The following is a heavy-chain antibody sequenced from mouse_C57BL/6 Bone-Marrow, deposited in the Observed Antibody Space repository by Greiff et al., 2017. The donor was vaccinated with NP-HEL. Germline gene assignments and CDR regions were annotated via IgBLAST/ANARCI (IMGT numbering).Heavy chain of an antibody. CDR2: INPNNGGT. V-gene: IGHV1-26*01. Sequence: VQLQQSGPELVKPGASVKISCKASGYTFTDYYMNWVKQSHGKSLEWIGDINPNNGGTSYNQKFKGKATLTVDKSSSTAYMELRSLTSEDSAVYYCAADRSNFDYWGQGTTLPVSS. J-gene: IGHJ2*01. CDR3: AADRSNFDY. CDR1: GYTFTDYY.